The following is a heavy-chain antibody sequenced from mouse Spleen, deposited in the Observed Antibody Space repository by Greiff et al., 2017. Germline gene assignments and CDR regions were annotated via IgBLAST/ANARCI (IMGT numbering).Heavy chain of an antibody. Sequence: EVQLVESGGGLVKPGGSLKLSCAASGFTFSSYAMSWVRQTPEKRLEWVATISSGGSYTYYPDSVKGRFTISRDNAKNTLFLQMTSLRSEDTAMYYCARRPLYGNYAMDYWGQGTSVTVSS. CDR2: ISSGGSYT. CDR1: GFTFSSYA. J-gene: IGHJ4*01. D-gene: IGHD2-1*01. CDR3: ARRPLYGNYAMDY. V-gene: IGHV5-9-3*01.